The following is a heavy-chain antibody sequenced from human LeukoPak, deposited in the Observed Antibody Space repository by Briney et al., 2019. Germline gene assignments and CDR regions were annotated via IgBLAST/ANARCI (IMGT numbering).Heavy chain of an antibody. CDR2: IKQDGSEN. CDR1: GFIFSSYA. J-gene: IGHJ4*02. Sequence: GGSLRLSCAASGFIFSSYAMSWVRQAPGKGLEWVANIKQDGSENYYVDSVKGRFTISRDNAKSSLYLQMNSLRAEDTAVYYCTRGGYARGDYWGQGTLVTVSS. V-gene: IGHV3-7*03. CDR3: TRGGYARGDY. D-gene: IGHD5-12*01.